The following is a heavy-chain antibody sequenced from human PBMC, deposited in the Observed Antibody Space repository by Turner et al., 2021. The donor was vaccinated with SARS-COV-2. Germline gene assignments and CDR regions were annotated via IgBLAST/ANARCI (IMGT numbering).Heavy chain of an antibody. V-gene: IGHV3-30*18. Sequence: QVQLVESGGGLLQPGRSLRLSCAASGFTVRSYGKHWVRQAPGKGRGWVAVTSYYGSNKYEADSVKGRFTISRDNSKNTLYLQMNSLRAEDTAVYYCAKQQGLYSNPMYYFDYWGQGTLVTVSS. CDR1: GFTVRSYG. CDR2: TSYYGSNK. CDR3: AKQQGLYSNPMYYFDY. J-gene: IGHJ4*02. D-gene: IGHD4-4*01.